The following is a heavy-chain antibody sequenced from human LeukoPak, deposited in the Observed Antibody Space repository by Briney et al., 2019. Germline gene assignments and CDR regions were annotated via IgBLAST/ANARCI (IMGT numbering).Heavy chain of an antibody. J-gene: IGHJ3*02. CDR1: GGSISSSSYY. D-gene: IGHD3-3*01. Sequence: PSETLSLTCTVSGGSISSSSYYWGWIRQPPGKGLEWIGSIYYSGSTYYNPSLKSRVTISVDTSKNQFSLKLSSVTAADTAVYYCARHRGITIFGVVIISAFDIWGQGTMVTDSS. CDR3: ARHRGITIFGVVIISAFDI. V-gene: IGHV4-39*01. CDR2: IYYSGST.